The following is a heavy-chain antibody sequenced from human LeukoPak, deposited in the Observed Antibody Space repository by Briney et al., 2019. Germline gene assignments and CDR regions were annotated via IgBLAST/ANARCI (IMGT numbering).Heavy chain of an antibody. D-gene: IGHD2-21*02. CDR1: GGSFSGYY. Sequence: SETLSLTCAVYGGSFSGYYWSWIRQPPGKGLEWIGEINHSGSTNYNPSLKSRVTISVDTSKSQFSLKLSSVTAADTAVYYCARRVVVTARDVFDYWGQGTLVTVSP. J-gene: IGHJ4*02. V-gene: IGHV4-34*01. CDR2: INHSGST. CDR3: ARRVVVTARDVFDY.